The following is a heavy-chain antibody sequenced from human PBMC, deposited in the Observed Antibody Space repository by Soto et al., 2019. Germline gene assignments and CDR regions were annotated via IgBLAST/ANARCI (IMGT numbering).Heavy chain of an antibody. CDR1: GFTFSSYA. V-gene: IGHV3-23*01. CDR2: ISGSGGST. J-gene: IGHJ4*02. Sequence: PGGSLRLSCAASGFTFSSYAMSWVRQAPGKGLEWVSAISGSGGSTYYADSVKGRFTISRDNSKNTLYLQMSSLRAEDTAVYYCANLRGSKAVRGAAWDYWGQGTLVTVSS. CDR3: ANLRGSKAVRGAAWDY. D-gene: IGHD3-10*01.